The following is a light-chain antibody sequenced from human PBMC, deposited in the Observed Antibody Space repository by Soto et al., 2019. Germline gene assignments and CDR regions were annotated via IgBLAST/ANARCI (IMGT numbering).Light chain of an antibody. J-gene: IGKJ1*01. Sequence: DIQMTQSPSTLSASVGDRVIITCRASQSISSWLAWYQQKPGKAPNLVIYKASTLKSGVPSRFSGSGSGTEFILTISSLQPDDFANYYCQQYDNDSWTFGQGIKVEIK. CDR3: QQYDNDSWT. CDR2: KAS. V-gene: IGKV1-5*03. CDR1: QSISSW.